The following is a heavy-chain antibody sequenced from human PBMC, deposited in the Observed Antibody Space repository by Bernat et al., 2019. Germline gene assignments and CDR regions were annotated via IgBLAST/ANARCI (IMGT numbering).Heavy chain of an antibody. V-gene: IGHV4-38-2*02. CDR3: ARQRSSSWYSPFEY. CDR2: IYHSGST. CDR1: GDSISSGYY. J-gene: IGHJ4*02. D-gene: IGHD6-13*01. Sequence: QVQLQESGPGLVKPSETLSLTCTVSGDSISSGYYWGWIRQPPGKGLEWIGSIYHSGSTYYNPSLKSRVTISVDTSKNQFSLKLSSVTAADTAVYYCARQRSSSWYSPFEYWGQGTLVTVSS.